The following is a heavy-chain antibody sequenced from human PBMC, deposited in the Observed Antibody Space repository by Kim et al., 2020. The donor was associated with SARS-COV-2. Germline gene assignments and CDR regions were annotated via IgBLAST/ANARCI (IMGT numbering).Heavy chain of an antibody. CDR1: GFTFSIHS. J-gene: IGHJ3*01. Sequence: GGSLRLSCAASGFTFSIHSVRWVRQAPGKGLEWVSSISGAGGNNYYADSLKGRFTISRDNAKKSLYLQMNSLGVADTAVYFCARGSPESAGLDGFDVWGQGTMVTVSS. V-gene: IGHV3-21*01. CDR3: ARGSPESAGLDGFDV. D-gene: IGHD3-10*01. CDR2: ISGAGGNN.